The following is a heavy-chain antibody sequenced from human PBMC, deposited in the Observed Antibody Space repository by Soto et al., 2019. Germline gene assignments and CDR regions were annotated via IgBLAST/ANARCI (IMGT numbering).Heavy chain of an antibody. Sequence: EVQLVESGGGLVQPGRSLRLSCAASVFTFDDYAMHWVRRAPGKGLGWGLAISWNSDTLGYADSVESRFAISRDNAKHSLYLQTNSLRPKDMPLYYCAKSPYGDYERYLDYCGQGTLVSVSS. J-gene: IGHJ4*01. CDR2: ISWNSDTL. CDR1: VFTFDDYA. D-gene: IGHD4-17*01. V-gene: IGHV3-9*03. CDR3: AKSPYGDYERYLDY.